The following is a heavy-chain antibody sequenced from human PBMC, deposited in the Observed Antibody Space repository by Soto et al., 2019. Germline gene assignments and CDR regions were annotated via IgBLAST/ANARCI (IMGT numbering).Heavy chain of an antibody. J-gene: IGHJ3*01. Sequence: EVQLVESGGGLVQPGGSRRVSCAASGFSFSNYAMNWVRQAPGKGLEWVSYISIGSGSIFYADSVKGRFTISRDDAKNALYIQMNTVRDEDTAVYYCVRDDRWAFDFWGQRTMVTVPS. CDR2: ISIGSGSI. D-gene: IGHD3-22*01. CDR3: VRDDRWAFDF. CDR1: GFSFSNYA. V-gene: IGHV3-48*02.